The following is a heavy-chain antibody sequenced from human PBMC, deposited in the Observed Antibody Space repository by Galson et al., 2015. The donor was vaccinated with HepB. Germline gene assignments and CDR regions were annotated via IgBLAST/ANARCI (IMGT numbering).Heavy chain of an antibody. CDR2: TNGGNGNT. V-gene: IGHV1-3*01. CDR3: ARAPYYSNYHYYQYMDV. CDR1: GYTFTSYA. D-gene: IGHD4-11*01. Sequence: SVKVSCKASGYTFTSYAMHWVRQAPGQRLEWMGWTNGGNGNTKYSQKFQGRVTITRDTSASTAYMELSSLRSEDTAVYYCARAPYYSNYHYYQYMDVWGKGTTVTVSS. J-gene: IGHJ6*03.